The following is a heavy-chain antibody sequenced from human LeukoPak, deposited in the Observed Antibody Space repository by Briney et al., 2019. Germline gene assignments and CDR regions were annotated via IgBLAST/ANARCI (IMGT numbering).Heavy chain of an antibody. CDR3: ARSHYYASNWFDP. J-gene: IGHJ5*02. CDR1: GYTFTSYD. Sequence: ASVKVSCKASGYTFTSYDINWVRQAAGQGVEWMGWMNPNSGNTGYAQKLQGRVTMTRNTSISTAYMELSSLRSEDTAVYYCARSHYYASNWFDPWGQGTLVTVSS. V-gene: IGHV1-8*01. D-gene: IGHD3-10*01. CDR2: MNPNSGNT.